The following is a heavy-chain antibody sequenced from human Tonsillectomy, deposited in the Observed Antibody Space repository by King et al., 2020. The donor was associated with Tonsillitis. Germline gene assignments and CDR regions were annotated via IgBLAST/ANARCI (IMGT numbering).Heavy chain of an antibody. CDR3: ARDGQDYYDRSGSSWFDP. D-gene: IGHD3-22*01. Sequence: VQLVESGAEVKKPGSSVKVSCKASGCTFSSYAISWVRQAPGQGLEWMGGIIPIFGTANYAQKFQGRVTITADESTSTAYMELSSLRSEDTAVYYCARDGQDYYDRSGSSWFDPWGQGTLVTVSS. V-gene: IGHV1-69*01. CDR1: GCTFSSYA. J-gene: IGHJ5*02. CDR2: IIPIFGTA.